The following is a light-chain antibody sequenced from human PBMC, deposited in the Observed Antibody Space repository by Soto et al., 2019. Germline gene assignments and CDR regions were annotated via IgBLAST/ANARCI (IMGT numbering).Light chain of an antibody. J-gene: IGLJ1*01. CDR3: CSYATGSIYV. CDR1: SSDVGGRDW. Sequence: QSALTQPASVSGSPGESITISCTGTSSDVGGRDWVSWYQQHPGKAPKLMIYDVSHRPSGISDRFSGSKFGNTASLTISGLQADDEADDFCCSYATGSIYVFGTGTKLTVL. V-gene: IGLV2-14*03. CDR2: DVS.